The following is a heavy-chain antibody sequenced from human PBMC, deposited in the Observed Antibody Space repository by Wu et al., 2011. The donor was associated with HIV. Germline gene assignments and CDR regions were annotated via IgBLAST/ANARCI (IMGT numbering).Heavy chain of an antibody. D-gene: IGHD2-2*01. CDR3: ATTSVVPSAIRSFHMDV. CDR2: IDPEDGEA. Sequence: EVQLIQSGGEVKKPGATVTISCNVSGYGIFDYFVHWVQEAPEKGLEWMGLIDPEDGEAVYSEKFQGRVTITADTSTDTVFMELFSLRSEDTGIYYCATTSVVPSAIRSFHMDVWGKGTSVTVSS. V-gene: IGHV1-69-2*01. CDR1: GYGIFDYF. J-gene: IGHJ6*03.